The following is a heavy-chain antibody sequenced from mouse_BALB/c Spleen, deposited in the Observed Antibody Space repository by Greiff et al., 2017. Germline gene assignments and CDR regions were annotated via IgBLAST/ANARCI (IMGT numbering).Heavy chain of an antibody. CDR3: ARAGGYLAWFAY. CDR2: INPSSGYT. V-gene: IGHV1-4*02. J-gene: IGHJ3*01. D-gene: IGHD2-2*01. Sequence: QVQLQQSAAELARPGASVKMSCKASGYTFTSYTMHWVKQRPGQGLEWIGYINPSSGYTEYNQKFKDKTTLTADKSSSTAYMQLSSLTSEDSAVYYCARAGGYLAWFAYWGQGTLVTVSA. CDR1: GYTFTSYT.